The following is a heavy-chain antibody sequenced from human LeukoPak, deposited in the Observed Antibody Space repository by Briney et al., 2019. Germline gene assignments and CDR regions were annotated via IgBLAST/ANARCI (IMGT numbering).Heavy chain of an antibody. D-gene: IGHD6-19*01. V-gene: IGHV1-18*01. Sequence: ASVKVSCKASGYTFTSYGISWVRQAPGQGLEWLGWISTYNGHTNYAQNLQDRVTMTTDTSTSTAYMELRSLRSDDTAMYYCARDKGNSGWYSYNWFDPWGQGTLVTVSS. CDR2: ISTYNGHT. J-gene: IGHJ5*02. CDR3: ARDKGNSGWYSYNWFDP. CDR1: GYTFTSYG.